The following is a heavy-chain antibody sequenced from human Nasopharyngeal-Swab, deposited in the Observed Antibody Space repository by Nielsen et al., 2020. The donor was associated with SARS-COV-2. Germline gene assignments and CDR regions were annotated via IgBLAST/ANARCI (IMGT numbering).Heavy chain of an antibody. V-gene: IGHV1-8*01. Sequence: ASVQVSCKASGYTFTSYDINWVRQATGQGLEWMGCLNPNSGNTGYAQKFQGRVTMTRNTSISTAYMELSSLRSEDTAVYYCARGFIVATIFHYYYYMDVWGKGTTVTVSS. CDR3: ARGFIVATIFHYYYYMDV. CDR1: GYTFTSYD. CDR2: LNPNSGNT. D-gene: IGHD5-12*01. J-gene: IGHJ6*03.